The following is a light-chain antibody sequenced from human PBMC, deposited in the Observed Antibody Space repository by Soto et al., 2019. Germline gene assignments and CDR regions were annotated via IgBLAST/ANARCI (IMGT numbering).Light chain of an antibody. CDR3: SSYAGSTPYV. Sequence: QSALTQPPSASGSPGQSVTISCTGTSSDVGSYNYVSWYQQHPGKAPKLMIYEVSKRPSGVPDRFSGSKSGITASLTVSGLQAEDEADYYCSSYAGSTPYVFGTGTKVTVL. CDR1: SSDVGSYNY. CDR2: EVS. J-gene: IGLJ1*01. V-gene: IGLV2-8*01.